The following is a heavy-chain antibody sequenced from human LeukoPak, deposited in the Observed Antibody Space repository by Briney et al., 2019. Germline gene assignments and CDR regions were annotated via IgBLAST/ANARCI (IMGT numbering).Heavy chain of an antibody. V-gene: IGHV1-2*02. D-gene: IGHD4-17*01. Sequence: ASVTVSCTSSGYTFTGYYMHWVRQAPGQGLEWMGWINPNSGGTNYAQKFQGRVTMTRNTSISTAYVELSSLRSEDTAVYYCARNLRSYGVWGQGTLVTVSS. J-gene: IGHJ4*02. CDR1: GYTFTGYY. CDR3: ARNLRSYGV. CDR2: INPNSGGT.